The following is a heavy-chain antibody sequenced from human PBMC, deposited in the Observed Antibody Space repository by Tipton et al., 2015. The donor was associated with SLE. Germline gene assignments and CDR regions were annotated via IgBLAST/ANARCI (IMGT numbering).Heavy chain of an antibody. J-gene: IGHJ1*01. V-gene: IGHV3-23*03. Sequence: SLRLSCAASGFTFTNYAMNWVRQAPGKGLEWVSTIYSGDSSTSYGDSVKGRFSISRDNSKNTLYLQMNSLRAEDTAVYFCAKAPPGDYEYVEHWGQGTLVTVSS. D-gene: IGHD4-17*01. CDR1: GFTFTNYA. CDR2: IYSGDSST. CDR3: AKAPPGDYEYVEH.